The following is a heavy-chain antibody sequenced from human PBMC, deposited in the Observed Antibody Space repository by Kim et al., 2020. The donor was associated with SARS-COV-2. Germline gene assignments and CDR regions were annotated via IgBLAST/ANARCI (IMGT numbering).Heavy chain of an antibody. CDR1: GFTFTMYS. CDR3: ARDPIYASGRGYFGS. J-gene: IGHJ4*02. V-gene: IGHV3-30*04. D-gene: IGHD2-15*01. Sequence: GGSLRLSCAASGFTFTMYSMHWVRQAPGKGLEWVAFISFDGSNTDYADSVKGRFTVSRDSSKNTVFLEMGRLRLEDTALYFCARDPIYASGRGYFGSGGPGTLVTVAA. CDR2: ISFDGSNT.